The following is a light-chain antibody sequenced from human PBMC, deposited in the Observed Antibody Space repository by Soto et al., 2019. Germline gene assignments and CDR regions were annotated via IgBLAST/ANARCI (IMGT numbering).Light chain of an antibody. CDR3: QSYDSSLSGSV. CDR1: SSNIGAYYD. V-gene: IGLV1-40*01. CDR2: GNS. Sequence: QLVLTQPPSVSGAPGQRVTISCTGSSSNIGAYYDVHWYQQLPGTAPKLLIYGNSNRPSGVPDRFSGSKSGTSASLAITGLQAEDEADYYCQSYDSSLSGSVFGGGTKVTVL. J-gene: IGLJ3*02.